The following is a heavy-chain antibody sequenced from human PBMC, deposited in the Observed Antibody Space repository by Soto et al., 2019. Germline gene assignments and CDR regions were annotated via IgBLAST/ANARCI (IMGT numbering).Heavy chain of an antibody. CDR2: ISSGGTIT. V-gene: IGHV3-48*03. D-gene: IGHD1-1*01. CDR3: ARVLIPQRYYYYGMDV. Sequence: EVQLVESGGGLVQPGGSLRLSCAASGFTFSSYEMNWVRKAAGKGLEWVSYISSGGTITYNADSVKGRFTISRDNAKNSLYLQMNSLRAEDTAVYYCARVLIPQRYYYYGMDVWGQGTTVTVSS. J-gene: IGHJ6*02. CDR1: GFTFSSYE.